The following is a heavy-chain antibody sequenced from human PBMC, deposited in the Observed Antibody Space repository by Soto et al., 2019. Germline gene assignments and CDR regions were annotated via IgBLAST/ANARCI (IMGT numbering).Heavy chain of an antibody. Sequence: ASVKVSCKASGGTFSSYTISWVRQAPGQGLEWMGRIIPILGIANYAQKFQGRVTITADKSTSTAYMELSSLRSEDTAVYYCAISYEVVGAFDIWGQGTMVTVSS. CDR1: GGTFSSYT. CDR2: IIPILGIA. CDR3: AISYEVVGAFDI. V-gene: IGHV1-69*02. J-gene: IGHJ3*02. D-gene: IGHD2-2*01.